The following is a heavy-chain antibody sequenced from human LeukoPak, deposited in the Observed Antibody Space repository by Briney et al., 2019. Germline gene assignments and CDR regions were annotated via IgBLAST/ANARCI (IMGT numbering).Heavy chain of an antibody. CDR2: INPSGGST. J-gene: IGHJ6*03. CDR3: AREGTIAAAGTSEDYYYYMDV. V-gene: IGHV1-46*01. CDR1: GYTFTSYG. D-gene: IGHD6-13*01. Sequence: GASVKVSCKASGYTFTSYGISWVRQAPGQGLEWMGIINPSGGSTSYAQKFQGRVTMTRDMSTSTAYMELSRLRSDDTAVYYCAREGTIAAAGTSEDYYYYMDVWGKGTTVTIPS.